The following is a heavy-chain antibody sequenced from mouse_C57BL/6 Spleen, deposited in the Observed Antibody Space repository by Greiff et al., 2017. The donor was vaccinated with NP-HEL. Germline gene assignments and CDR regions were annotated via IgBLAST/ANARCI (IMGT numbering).Heavy chain of an antibody. V-gene: IGHV5-6*01. Sequence: DVHLVESGGDLVKPGGSLKLSCAASGFTFSSYGMSWVRQTPDKRLEWVATISSGGSYTYYPDSVKGRFTISRDNAKNTLYLQMSSLKSEDTAMYYCARPNYYGSSFEAMDYWGQGTSVTVSS. CDR3: ARPNYYGSSFEAMDY. J-gene: IGHJ4*01. D-gene: IGHD1-1*01. CDR1: GFTFSSYG. CDR2: ISSGGSYT.